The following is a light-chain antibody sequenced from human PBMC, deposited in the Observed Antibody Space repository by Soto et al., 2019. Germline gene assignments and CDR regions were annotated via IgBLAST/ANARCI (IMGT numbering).Light chain of an antibody. J-gene: IGKJ1*01. CDR3: QQYGSSGT. CDR2: GAS. Sequence: EIVLTQSPGTLYLSPGERATLSWRASQSVSNNYLAWYQQKPGQAPRLLIYGASNRATGIPDRFSGSGSGTDFTLTISSLEPEDFAVYYCQQYGSSGTFGQGTKVDI. V-gene: IGKV3-20*01. CDR1: QSVSNNY.